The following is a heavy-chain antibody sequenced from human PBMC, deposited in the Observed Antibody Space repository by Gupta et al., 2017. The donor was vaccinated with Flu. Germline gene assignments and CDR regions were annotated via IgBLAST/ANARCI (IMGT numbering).Heavy chain of an antibody. CDR2: FDPEDGET. V-gene: IGHV1-24*01. D-gene: IGHD1-20*01. CDR1: GYTLTELS. CDR3: ATDLDLITGTPGYYYGMDV. J-gene: IGHJ6*02. Sequence: QVQLVQSGAEVKKPGASVKVSCKVSGYTLTELSMHWVRQAPGKGLEWMGGFDPEDGETIYAQKFQGRVTMTEDTSTDTAYMELSSLRSEDTAVYYCATDLDLITGTPGYYYGMDVWGQGTTVTVSS.